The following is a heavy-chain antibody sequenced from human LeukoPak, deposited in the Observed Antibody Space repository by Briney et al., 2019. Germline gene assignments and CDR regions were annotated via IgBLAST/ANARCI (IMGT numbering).Heavy chain of an antibody. Sequence: AVKVSCKASGGTFSSYAISWVRQAPGQGLEWMGGIIPIFGTANYAQKLQGRVTITADKSTSTAYMELSSPRSEDTAVYYCARVTRGTTVTYYYYYYYMDVWGKGTTVTVSS. D-gene: IGHD4-17*01. J-gene: IGHJ6*03. V-gene: IGHV1-69*06. CDR1: GGTFSSYA. CDR3: ARVTRGTTVTYYYYYYYMDV. CDR2: IIPIFGTA.